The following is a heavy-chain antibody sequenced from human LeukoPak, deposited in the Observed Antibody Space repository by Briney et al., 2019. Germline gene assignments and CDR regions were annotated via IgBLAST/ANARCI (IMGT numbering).Heavy chain of an antibody. D-gene: IGHD5-24*01. J-gene: IGHJ4*02. CDR1: GGSISSGGYY. CDR2: TYYSGST. Sequence: SETLSLTCTVSGGSISSGGYYWSWIRQHPGKGLEWIGYTYYSGSTYYNPSLKSRVTISVDTSKNQFSLKLSSVTAADTAVYYCARGDGYNSNPDYWGQGTLVTVSS. CDR3: ARGDGYNSNPDY. V-gene: IGHV4-31*03.